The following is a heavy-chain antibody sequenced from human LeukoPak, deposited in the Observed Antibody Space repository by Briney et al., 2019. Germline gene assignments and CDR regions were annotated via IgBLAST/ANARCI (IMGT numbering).Heavy chain of an antibody. V-gene: IGHV4-34*01. CDR2: INHSGST. J-gene: IGHJ4*02. CDR1: GGSFSGYY. D-gene: IGHD3-22*01. Sequence: PSETLSLTCAVYGGSFSGYYWSWIRQPPGKGLEWIGEINHSGSTNYNPSLKSRVTISVDTSKNQFSLKLSSVTAADTAVYYCARGTYYYDSSGYSRRPAIDYWGQGTLVTVSS. CDR3: ARGTYYYDSSGYSRRPAIDY.